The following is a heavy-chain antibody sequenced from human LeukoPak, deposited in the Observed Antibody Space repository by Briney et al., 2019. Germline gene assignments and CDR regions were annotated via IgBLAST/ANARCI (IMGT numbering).Heavy chain of an antibody. CDR3: ARGSYGDYYFDY. V-gene: IGHV3-74*01. J-gene: IGHJ4*02. CDR2: INSDGSST. D-gene: IGHD4-17*01. Sequence: PGGSLRLSCASSRFTLSNYWMHWLRQATGKGLVWVSRINSDGSSTSYADSVKGRFTISRDNAKNTLYLQMNSLRAEDTAVYYCARGSYGDYYFDYWGQGTLVTVSS. CDR1: RFTLSNYW.